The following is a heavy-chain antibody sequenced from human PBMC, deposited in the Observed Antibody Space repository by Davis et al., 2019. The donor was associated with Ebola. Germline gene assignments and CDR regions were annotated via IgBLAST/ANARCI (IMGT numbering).Heavy chain of an antibody. J-gene: IGHJ3*02. CDR2: ISYDGSNK. CDR1: GFTFSSYG. Sequence: GESLKISCAASGFTFSSYGMHWVRQAPGKGLEWVAVISYDGSNKYYADSVKGRFTISRDNSKNTLYLQMNSLRAEDTAVYYCAKEGELVAFDIWGQGTMVTVSS. CDR3: AKEGELVAFDI. V-gene: IGHV3-30*18. D-gene: IGHD2-8*02.